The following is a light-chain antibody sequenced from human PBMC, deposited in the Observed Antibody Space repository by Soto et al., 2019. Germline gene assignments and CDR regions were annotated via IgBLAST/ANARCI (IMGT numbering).Light chain of an antibody. CDR2: GTT. V-gene: IGLV1-47*01. CDR3: ATWDNRLNNVL. Sequence: QSVLTQPPSASGTPGQTVTISCSGSFSNIGSNYVYWYQQLPGTAPKLLIYGTTQRPLGVPDRFSGSKPGTSASLAISGLRSGDEADYFCATWDNRLNNVLFGGGTKLTVL. J-gene: IGLJ2*01. CDR1: FSNIGSNY.